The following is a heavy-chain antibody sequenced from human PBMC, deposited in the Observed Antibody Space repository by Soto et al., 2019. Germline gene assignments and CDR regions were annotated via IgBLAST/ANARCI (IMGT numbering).Heavy chain of an antibody. CDR3: ATERWEGYGMDV. J-gene: IGHJ6*02. Sequence: EVQLLESGGGLVQPGGSLRLSCAASGFTFNNYAMSWVRQAPVKGLECVSTISSSGGSTYYADSVKCRFTISRDNSPTTMSMQMNSLRSEHTAVYYCATERWEGYGMDVWGQGTTVTVSS. CDR1: GFTFNNYA. D-gene: IGHD1-26*01. CDR2: ISSSGGST. V-gene: IGHV3-23*01.